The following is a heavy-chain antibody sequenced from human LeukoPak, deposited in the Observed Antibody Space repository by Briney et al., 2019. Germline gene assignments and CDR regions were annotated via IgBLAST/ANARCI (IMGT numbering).Heavy chain of an antibody. J-gene: IGHJ2*01. CDR2: INHSGST. D-gene: IGHD6-13*01. V-gene: IGHV4-34*01. CDR1: GGSFSGYY. Sequence: SETLSLTCAVYGGSFSGYYWSWIRQPPGKGLEWIGEINHSGSTNYNPSLKSRVTISVDTSKNQFSLKLGSVTVADTAVYYCAREAPIAAAGKGYFDLWGRGTLVTVSS. CDR3: AREAPIAAAGKGYFDL.